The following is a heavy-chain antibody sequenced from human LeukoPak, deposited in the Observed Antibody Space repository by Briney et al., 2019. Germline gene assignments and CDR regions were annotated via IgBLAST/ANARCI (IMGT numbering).Heavy chain of an antibody. V-gene: IGHV1-24*01. D-gene: IGHD3-3*01. CDR1: GYTLTELS. CDR2: FDPEDGET. J-gene: IGHJ4*02. Sequence: ASVKVSCKVSGYTLTELSMHWVRQAPGKGLEWMGGFDPEDGETIYAQKFQGRVTMTEDTSTDTAYMELSSLRSEDTAVYYCATAPRVLRFLEWLLYFDYWGQGTQVTVSS. CDR3: ATAPRVLRFLEWLLYFDY.